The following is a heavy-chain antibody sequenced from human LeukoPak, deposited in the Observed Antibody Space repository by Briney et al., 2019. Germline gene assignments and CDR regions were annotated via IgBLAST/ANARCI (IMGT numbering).Heavy chain of an antibody. CDR3: AKAPYYDILTGSHMRY. Sequence: PGRSVRLSRASCGFTFSTYSMTWVRQPRGKGLEGVSAISGSGGSTYYADSVKGRFTISRDNSKNTLYLQMNSLRAEDPAVYYCAKAPYYDILTGSHMRYWGQGTPVTVSS. CDR2: ISGSGGST. V-gene: IGHV3-23*01. CDR1: GFTFSTYS. D-gene: IGHD3-9*01. J-gene: IGHJ4*02.